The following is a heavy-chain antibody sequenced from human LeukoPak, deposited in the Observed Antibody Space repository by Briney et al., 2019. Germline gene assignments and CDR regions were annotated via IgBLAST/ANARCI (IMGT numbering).Heavy chain of an antibody. D-gene: IGHD3-10*01. CDR2: IYYSGST. J-gene: IGHJ4*02. V-gene: IGHV4-59*08. CDR1: GGSIGSYY. Sequence: PSETLPLTCTVSGGSIGSYYWSWIRQPPGKGLEWIGYIYYSGSTNYNPSLKSRVTISVDTSKNQFSLKLSSVTAADTAVYYCARASSGSYYNLEFDYWGQGTLVTVSS. CDR3: ARASSGSYYNLEFDY.